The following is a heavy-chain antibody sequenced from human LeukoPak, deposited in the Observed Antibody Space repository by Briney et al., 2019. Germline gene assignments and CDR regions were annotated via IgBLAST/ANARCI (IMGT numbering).Heavy chain of an antibody. Sequence: PSETLSLTCTVSGDSFSSSSSSWGWIRQPPEKGLEWIGNVYHSGSTYYNPSLMSRVTISVGTSKKQFSLKLSSVTAADTAVYYCVRLYDSGGLYFYYYMDVWGKGTTVTVSS. D-gene: IGHD3-22*01. CDR2: VYHSGST. CDR1: GDSFSSSSSS. J-gene: IGHJ6*03. CDR3: VRLYDSGGLYFYYYMDV. V-gene: IGHV4-39*01.